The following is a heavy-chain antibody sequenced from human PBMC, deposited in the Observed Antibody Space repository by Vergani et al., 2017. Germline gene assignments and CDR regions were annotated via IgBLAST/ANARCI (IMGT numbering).Heavy chain of an antibody. CDR2: IKQEGSEK. CDR3: AKDTAARGRYYYYYMDV. V-gene: IGHV3-7*03. CDR1: GFSFPGYA. J-gene: IGHJ6*03. Sequence: EVQLLESGGGLVQPGGSLRLSCEASGFSFPGYAMNWVRQAPGKGLEWVANIKQEGSEKYYVDSVRGRFTISRDNAKNSLYLQMNSLRAEDTALYYCAKDTAARGRYYYYYMDVWGKGTTVTVSS. D-gene: IGHD6-6*01.